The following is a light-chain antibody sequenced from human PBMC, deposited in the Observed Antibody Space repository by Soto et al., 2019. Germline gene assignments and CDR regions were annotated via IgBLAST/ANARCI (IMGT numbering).Light chain of an antibody. CDR2: GAS. Sequence: EIVMTQSPATLSVSPGERATLSCRASQSVNSNLAWYQQKPGQAPRLLIYGASTRATGVPARFSGSGSGTEFTLTVSSLQCEDFAVYFWQQYNNWPTFGQGTKVEIK. V-gene: IGKV3-15*01. CDR3: QQYNNWPT. J-gene: IGKJ1*01. CDR1: QSVNSN.